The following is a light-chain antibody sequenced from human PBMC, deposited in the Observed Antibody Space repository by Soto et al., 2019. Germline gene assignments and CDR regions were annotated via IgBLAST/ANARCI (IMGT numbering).Light chain of an antibody. CDR3: SSYTSTTTPLV. CDR2: EVT. J-gene: IGLJ2*01. V-gene: IGLV2-14*01. CDR1: SSDVGDYNY. Sequence: QSALAQPASVSGSPGQSITISCTGTSSDVGDYNYVSRYQQHPGKAPKLIIYEVTNRPSGVSNRFSGSKSGNTASLTISGLQAEDEAGYYCSSYTSTTTPLVFGGGTKLTVL.